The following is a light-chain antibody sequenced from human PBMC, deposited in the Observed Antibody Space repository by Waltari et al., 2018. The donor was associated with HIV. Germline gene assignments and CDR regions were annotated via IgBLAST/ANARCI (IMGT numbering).Light chain of an antibody. CDR2: AAS. CDR1: QDIHNH. J-gene: IGKJ4*01. Sequence: DIQMTQSPSSLSASVGDRVIITCRATQDIHNHLVWYQQKPGKVPKLLIYAASALQSGVSSRFRGSGSGTSFTLTNSSLQSEDVATYYCQQNNSAPLTFGGGTKVEI. CDR3: QQNNSAPLT. V-gene: IGKV1-27*01.